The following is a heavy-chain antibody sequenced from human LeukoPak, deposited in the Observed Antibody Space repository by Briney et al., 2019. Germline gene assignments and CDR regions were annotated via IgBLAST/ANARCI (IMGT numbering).Heavy chain of an antibody. D-gene: IGHD3-10*01. CDR3: ARGIGSGSYPYYYYYMDV. CDR1: GFTFSSYE. CDR2: ISTSGSTK. V-gene: IGHV3-48*03. J-gene: IGHJ6*03. Sequence: QPGGSLRLSCAASGFTFSSYEMNWVRQAPGKGLEWVSYISTSGSTKYYADSVKGRLTISRDNAKNSLYLQMNSLRAEDRAVYYCARGIGSGSYPYYYYYMDVWGKGTTVTVSS.